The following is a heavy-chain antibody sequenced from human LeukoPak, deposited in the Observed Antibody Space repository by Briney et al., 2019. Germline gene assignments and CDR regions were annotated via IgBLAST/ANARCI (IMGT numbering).Heavy chain of an antibody. CDR3: ATDEDYYDSSGRPYY. CDR1: GFTFSDYY. CDR2: ISSSGSTI. D-gene: IGHD3-22*01. V-gene: IGHV3-11*01. Sequence: GGPLRLSCAASGFTFSDYYMSWIRQAPGKGLEWVSYISSSGSTIYCADSVKGRFNTSRDNAKNTLYLQMNSLRAEDTAVYYCATDEDYYDSSGRPYYWGQGTLVTVSS. J-gene: IGHJ4*02.